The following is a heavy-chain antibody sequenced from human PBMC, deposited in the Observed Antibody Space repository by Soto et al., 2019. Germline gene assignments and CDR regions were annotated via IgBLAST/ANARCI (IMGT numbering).Heavy chain of an antibody. J-gene: IGHJ6*02. CDR3: ASFDGTLVRGGRSSPYEMDV. V-gene: IGHV1-69*01. CDR1: GGTFNNYA. D-gene: IGHD3-10*01. Sequence: QVLLVQSGPEVKKPGSSVKVSCKASGGTFNNYAINWVRQAPGKGLEWMGGIIPTFGTGNHAQKFQGRVTMTAYECTTTAYMELNSLRSEDPAIYYCASFDGTLVRGGRSSPYEMDVWGQGTTVIVSS. CDR2: IIPTFGTG.